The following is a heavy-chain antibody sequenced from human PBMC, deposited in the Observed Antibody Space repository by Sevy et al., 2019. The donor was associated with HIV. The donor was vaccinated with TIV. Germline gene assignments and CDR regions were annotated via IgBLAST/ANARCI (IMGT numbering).Heavy chain of an antibody. CDR3: ARAQQVTMLVVIGGLYFDF. Sequence: HGGSLRLSCAASGFTFSSYWMTWVRQAPGKGLEWVANIKQDMSEKYYADSVKGRFTISRDNARNSLHLQMESLRAEDTAVYYCARAQQVTMLVVIGGLYFDFWGQGTLVTVSS. CDR2: IKQDMSEK. D-gene: IGHD3-22*01. CDR1: GFTFSSYW. J-gene: IGHJ4*02. V-gene: IGHV3-7*01.